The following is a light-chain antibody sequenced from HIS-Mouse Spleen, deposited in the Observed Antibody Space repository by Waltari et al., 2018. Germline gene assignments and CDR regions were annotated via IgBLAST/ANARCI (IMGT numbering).Light chain of an antibody. V-gene: IGLV2-23*01. Sequence: QSALTQPASVSGSPGQSITISCPGTSSALGISTLFSWYQQHPGKAPKLMIYEGSKRPSGVSNRFSGSKSGNTASLTISGLQAEDEADYYCCSYAGSSPWVFGGGTKLTVL. CDR3: CSYAGSSPWV. J-gene: IGLJ3*02. CDR1: SSALGISTL. CDR2: EGS.